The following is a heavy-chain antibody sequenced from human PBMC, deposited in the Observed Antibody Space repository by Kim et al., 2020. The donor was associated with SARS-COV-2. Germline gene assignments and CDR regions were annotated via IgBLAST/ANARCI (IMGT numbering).Heavy chain of an antibody. CDR3: ARLSIAAAGTGFDY. Sequence: SPSFQGHGTISADKSISTAYLQWSSLKASDTAMYYCARLSIAAAGTGFDYWGQGTLVTVSS. J-gene: IGHJ4*02. D-gene: IGHD6-13*01. V-gene: IGHV5-10-1*01.